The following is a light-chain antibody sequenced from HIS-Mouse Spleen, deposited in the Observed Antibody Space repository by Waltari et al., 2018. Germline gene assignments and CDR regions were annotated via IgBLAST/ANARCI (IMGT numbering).Light chain of an antibody. Sequence: QSALTQPPSASGSPGQSVTISCTGTSSDVGGYNYVSWYQQHPGKAPKLMIYEVSKRPSGVPDRFAGSKSGNPASLTVPGLQAEDEADYYCSSYAGSNIVVFGGGTKLTVL. V-gene: IGLV2-8*01. CDR3: SSYAGSNIVV. CDR1: SSDVGGYNY. J-gene: IGLJ2*01. CDR2: EVS.